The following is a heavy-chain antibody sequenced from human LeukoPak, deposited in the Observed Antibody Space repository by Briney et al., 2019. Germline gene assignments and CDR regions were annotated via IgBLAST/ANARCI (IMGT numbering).Heavy chain of an antibody. CDR2: IYYSGST. CDR3: ARHVAYDTSGYYPYYYYGMDV. V-gene: IGHV4-59*08. D-gene: IGHD3-22*01. J-gene: IGHJ6*02. CDR1: GGSISSYY. Sequence: SETLSLTCTVSGGSISSYYWSWIRQPPGKGLEWIGYIYYSGSTNYNPSLKSRVTISVDTSKNQFSLKLSSVTAADTAAYYCARHVAYDTSGYYPYYYYGMDVWGQGTTVTVSS.